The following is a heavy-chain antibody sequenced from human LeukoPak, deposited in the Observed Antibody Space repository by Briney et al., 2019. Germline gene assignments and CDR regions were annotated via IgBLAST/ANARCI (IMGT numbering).Heavy chain of an antibody. Sequence: PGGSLRLSCAASGFTFDDYGMSWVRHAPGKGLEWVSGINWNGGSTAYADSVKGRFTISRDNAKNSLYLQMNSLRAEDTALYYCARYPKIASITIFGVVTYYFDYWDQGTLVTVSS. D-gene: IGHD3-3*01. CDR3: ARYPKIASITIFGVVTYYFDY. V-gene: IGHV3-20*04. J-gene: IGHJ4*02. CDR1: GFTFDDYG. CDR2: INWNGGST.